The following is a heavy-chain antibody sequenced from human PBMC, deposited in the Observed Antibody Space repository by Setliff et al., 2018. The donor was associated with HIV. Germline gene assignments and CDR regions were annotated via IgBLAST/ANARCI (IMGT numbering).Heavy chain of an antibody. V-gene: IGHV4-34*01. J-gene: IGHJ4*03. CDR1: GGSFSGYY. CDR3: ASQAAGMVVKPTAPVDDY. Sequence: SETLSLTCAVYGGSFSGYYWSWIRQPPGKGLEWIGEINHSGSSNYNPSLKSRVTISLDTSKNQVSLKLTSVTAADTAVYFCASQAAGMVVKPTAPVDDYWGPGTPVTVSS. CDR2: INHSGSS. D-gene: IGHD3-22*01.